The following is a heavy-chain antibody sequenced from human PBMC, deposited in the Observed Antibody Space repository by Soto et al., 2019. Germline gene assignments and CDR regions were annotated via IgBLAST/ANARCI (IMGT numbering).Heavy chain of an antibody. V-gene: IGHV4-59*08. CDR3: ARHTNRTYGLYYFVY. D-gene: IGHD2-8*01. Sequence: SGTLSLTCTVSGGSVSSYYWSWIRQSPGKGLEWIGFIYYSGSTKYKPSLKSRVTISVDTSKNQFSLKVSSATAADTAVYYCARHTNRTYGLYYFVYRGLGVPITVSS. CDR2: IYYSGST. CDR1: GGSVSSYY. J-gene: IGHJ4*02.